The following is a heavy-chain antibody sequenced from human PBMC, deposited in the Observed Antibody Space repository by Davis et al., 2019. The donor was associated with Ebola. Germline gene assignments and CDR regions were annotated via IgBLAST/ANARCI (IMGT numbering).Heavy chain of an antibody. J-gene: IGHJ4*02. V-gene: IGHV4-30-4*08. CDR2: IHHSGGT. Sequence: SETLSLTCTVSGGSITYGDYAWSWIRQPPGKGLEWIGYIHHSGGTYYTPSLKSRLTISVDTSKNQFSLRLTSVTAADAAVYYCARDDLTGLLDSWGQGTRVIVSS. CDR1: GGSITYGDYA. CDR3: ARDDLTGLLDS. D-gene: IGHD2-8*02.